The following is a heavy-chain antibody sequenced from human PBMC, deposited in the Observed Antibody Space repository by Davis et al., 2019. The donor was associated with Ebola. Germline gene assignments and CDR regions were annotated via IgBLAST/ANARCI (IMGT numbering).Heavy chain of an antibody. V-gene: IGHV3-48*01. J-gene: IGHJ4*02. CDR3: AREGDYYDSSGYYGY. D-gene: IGHD3-22*01. CDR1: GFTFSSYS. Sequence: GESLKISCAASGFTFSSYSMNWVRQAPGKGLEWVSYISSSSSTIYYADSVKGRFTISRDNAKNSLYLQMNSLRVENTAVYYCAREGDYYDSSGYYGYWGQGTLVTVSS. CDR2: ISSSSSTI.